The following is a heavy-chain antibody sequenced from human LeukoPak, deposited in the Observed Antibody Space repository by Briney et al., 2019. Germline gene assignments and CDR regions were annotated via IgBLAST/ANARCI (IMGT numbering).Heavy chain of an antibody. CDR2: ISSLSGTI. CDR1: GFTFDDYG. J-gene: IGHJ4*02. Sequence: GGSLRLSCAASGFTFDDYGMNWVRQAPGEGLEWVSYISSLSGTIYYADSVKGRFTISRDNAKNSLYLQMDSLRVEDTAVYYCARDQGGGTSYWGQGTLVTVSS. D-gene: IGHD1-26*01. V-gene: IGHV3-48*01. CDR3: ARDQGGGTSY.